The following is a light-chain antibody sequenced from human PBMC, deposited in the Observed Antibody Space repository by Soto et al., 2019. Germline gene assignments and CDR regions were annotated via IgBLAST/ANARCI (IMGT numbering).Light chain of an antibody. CDR2: GAS. CDR1: QSFNSN. Sequence: EIVMTQSPATLSVSPGERATLSCRASQSFNSNLAWYQQKPGQAPRLLIYGASTRATGIPARFSGSGSGTEFTLTISSLQSEDYAVYYCQEYDNWPPTFGQGTKVAIK. J-gene: IGKJ1*01. V-gene: IGKV3-15*01. CDR3: QEYDNWPPT.